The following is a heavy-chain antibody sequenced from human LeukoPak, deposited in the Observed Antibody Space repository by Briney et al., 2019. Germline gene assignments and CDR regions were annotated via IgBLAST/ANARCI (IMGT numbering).Heavy chain of an antibody. D-gene: IGHD2-2*01. CDR2: IYTSGST. CDR3: ARWSFDSLPARGYMXV. J-gene: IGHJ6*03. Sequence: AETLSLTCTVSGDPIISYYWTWIRRPAGKGLEWIGRIYTSGSTHYNPSLKSRITMSVDTSKNQFFLSLSSVTAADTAVYYCARWSFDSLPARGYMXVXXXXTTVTIS. CDR1: GDPIISYY. V-gene: IGHV4-4*07.